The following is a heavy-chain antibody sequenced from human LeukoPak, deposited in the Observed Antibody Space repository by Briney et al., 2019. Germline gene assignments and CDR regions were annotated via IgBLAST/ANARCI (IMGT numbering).Heavy chain of an antibody. V-gene: IGHV1-18*04. J-gene: IGHJ5*02. CDR1: GYTFTSYG. CDR3: ARVPMVRGVIIPNWFDP. D-gene: IGHD3-10*01. Sequence: ASVKVPCKASGYTFTSYGTSWVRQAPGQGLEWMGWISAYNGNTNYAQKLQGRVTMTTDTSTSTAYMELRSLRSDDTAVYYCARVPMVRGVIIPNWFDPWGQGTLVTVSS. CDR2: ISAYNGNT.